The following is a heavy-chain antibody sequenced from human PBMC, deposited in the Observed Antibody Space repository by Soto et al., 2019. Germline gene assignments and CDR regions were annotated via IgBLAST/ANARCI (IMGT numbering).Heavy chain of an antibody. Sequence: EVQLVESGGGLVQPGGSLRLSCAASGFTFSSCWMSWVRQAPGKGLEWVANIKQDGSEKYYVDSVKGRFTISRDNAKNSLYLQMNSLGAEDTAVYYCARREVEYSSSSWSDYYSYYYMDVWCKGTTVTVSS. CDR3: ARREVEYSSSSWSDYYSYYYMDV. D-gene: IGHD6-6*01. J-gene: IGHJ6*03. CDR1: GFTFSSCW. V-gene: IGHV3-7*01. CDR2: IKQDGSEK.